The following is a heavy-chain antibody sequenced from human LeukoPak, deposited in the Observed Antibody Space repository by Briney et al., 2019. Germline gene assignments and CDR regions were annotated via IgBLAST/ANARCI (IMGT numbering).Heavy chain of an antibody. V-gene: IGHV4-34*01. Sequence: SETLSLTCAVYGGSFSGYSWSWIRQPPGKGLEWIGSIYHSGSTYYNPSLKSRVTISVDTSKNQFSLKLSSVTAADTAVYYCARDRTYCSSTSCYFHWFDPWGQGTLVTVSS. D-gene: IGHD2-2*01. CDR1: GGSFSGYS. J-gene: IGHJ5*02. CDR2: IYHSGST. CDR3: ARDRTYCSSTSCYFHWFDP.